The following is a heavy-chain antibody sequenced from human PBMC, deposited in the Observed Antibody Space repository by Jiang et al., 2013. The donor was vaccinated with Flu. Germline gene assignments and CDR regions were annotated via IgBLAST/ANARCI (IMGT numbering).Heavy chain of an antibody. CDR1: GDSVNSNLLY. Sequence: GSGLVKPSETLSLTCTVSGDSVNSNLLYWGWARQPPGEGLEWIGSIYSGGATHYSPSLKSRITMSVDTSKNQFSLKVTSVTAADTAVYYCGSQDYSLNAGYYYGAVLFHSWGQGTLVTVSS. CDR2: IYSGGAT. CDR3: GSQDYSLNAGYYYGAVLFHS. J-gene: IGHJ4*02. V-gene: IGHV4-39*01. D-gene: IGHD3-22*01.